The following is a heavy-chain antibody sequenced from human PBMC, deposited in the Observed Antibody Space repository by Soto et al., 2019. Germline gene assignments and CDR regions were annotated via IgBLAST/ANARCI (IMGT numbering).Heavy chain of an antibody. CDR3: VRDYLLTGFDT. D-gene: IGHD3-9*01. J-gene: IGHJ5*02. CDR2: VYYSGST. Sequence: LSLTCTVSNGSIGTYYWTWVRQPPGKGLEWIGYVYYSGSTNYNPSLKSRVGMSIDTSKNQFSLELKSVTAADAATYFCVRDYLLTGFDTWGQGTLVTVPS. CDR1: NGSIGTYY. V-gene: IGHV4-59*01.